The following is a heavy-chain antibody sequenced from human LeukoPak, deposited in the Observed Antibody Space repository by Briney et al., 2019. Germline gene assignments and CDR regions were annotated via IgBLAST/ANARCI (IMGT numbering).Heavy chain of an antibody. D-gene: IGHD3-10*01. Sequence: GGSLRLSCAASGFTFSSYGMHWVRQAPGKWLEWVAVIWYDGSNKYYADSVKGRFTISRDNSKNTLYLQMNSLRAEDTAVYYCARDQASSGSYENYWGQGILVTVSS. J-gene: IGHJ4*02. CDR1: GFTFSSYG. V-gene: IGHV3-33*01. CDR2: IWYDGSNK. CDR3: ARDQASSGSYENY.